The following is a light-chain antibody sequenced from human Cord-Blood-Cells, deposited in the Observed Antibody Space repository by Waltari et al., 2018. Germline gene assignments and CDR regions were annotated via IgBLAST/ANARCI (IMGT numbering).Light chain of an antibody. Sequence: DIQMTQSPSSLSAYVGDRVTITCRASQSISSYLNWYQQKPGKAPKLLIYAASSLQSGVPSRFSGSGSGTDFTLTISRLQPEDFATYYCQQSYSTPPELTFGGGTKVEIK. CDR2: AAS. CDR3: QQSYSTPPELT. CDR1: QSISSY. V-gene: IGKV1-39*01. J-gene: IGKJ4*01.